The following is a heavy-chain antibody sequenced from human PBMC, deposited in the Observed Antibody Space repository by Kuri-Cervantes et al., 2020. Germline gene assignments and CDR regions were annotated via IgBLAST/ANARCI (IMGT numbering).Heavy chain of an antibody. CDR1: GYTFTYRY. J-gene: IGHJ3*02. Sequence: SVKVSCKASGYTFTYRYLHWVRQAPGQALEWMGWITPFNGNTNYAQKFQDRVTMTTDTSTSTAYMELRSLRSDDTAVYYCARVGLDILNAFDIWGQGTMVTVSS. CDR3: ARVGLDILNAFDI. CDR2: ITPFNGNT. V-gene: IGHV1-45*02.